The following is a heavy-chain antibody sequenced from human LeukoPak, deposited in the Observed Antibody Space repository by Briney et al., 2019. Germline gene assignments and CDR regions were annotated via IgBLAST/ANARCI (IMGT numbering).Heavy chain of an antibody. Sequence: SETLSLTCTVSGYSISSGGYSWSWIRQPPGKGLEWIGYIYHSGSTYYNPSLKSRVTISVDRSKNQFSLKLSSVTAADTAVYYCAREGVDKGAFDIWGQGTMVTVSS. CDR1: GYSISSGGYS. D-gene: IGHD5-12*01. V-gene: IGHV4-30-2*01. CDR2: IYHSGST. CDR3: AREGVDKGAFDI. J-gene: IGHJ3*02.